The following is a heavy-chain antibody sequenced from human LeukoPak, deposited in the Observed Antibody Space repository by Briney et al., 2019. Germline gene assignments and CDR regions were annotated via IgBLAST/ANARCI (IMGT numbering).Heavy chain of an antibody. J-gene: IGHJ4*02. CDR1: GHSIRSFY. CDR2: IYYSGST. D-gene: IGHD6-13*01. Sequence: SETQSLTRTVSGHSIRSFYWSWIRQPPGRGLECLEYIYYSGSTNYNPSLKSRVTISLDTSKNQFSLKLSSVTAADTAVYYCVRDLWGAGGTQYWGQGTQVIVSS. V-gene: IGHV4-59*01. CDR3: VRDLWGAGGTQY.